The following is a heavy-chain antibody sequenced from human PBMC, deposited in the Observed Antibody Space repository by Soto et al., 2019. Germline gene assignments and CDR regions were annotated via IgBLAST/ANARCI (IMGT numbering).Heavy chain of an antibody. CDR3: ARDGYGASRYWYFDL. J-gene: IGHJ2*01. CDR1: GFTFSSYA. V-gene: IGHV3-30-3*01. Sequence: QVQLVESGGGVVQPGRSLRLSCAASGFTFSSYAMHWVRQAPGKGLEWVAVISYDGSNKYYADSVKGRFTISRDNSKNTLYLQMNSLRAEDTAVYYCARDGYGASRYWYFDLWGRGTLVTVSS. CDR2: ISYDGSNK. D-gene: IGHD4-17*01.